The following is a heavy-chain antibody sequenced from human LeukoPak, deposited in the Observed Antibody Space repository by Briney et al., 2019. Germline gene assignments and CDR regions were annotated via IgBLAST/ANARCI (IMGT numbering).Heavy chain of an antibody. V-gene: IGHV1-18*04. CDR2: ISAYNGNT. CDR1: GYTFTIYG. Sequence: ASVRVSFRASGYTFTIYGISWVRQAPGQGGEGMGWISAYNGNTNYTQKLQGRVTMTTDTSTSTAYMELRSLRSGDTAVYYCARDPGIVATTPNWFDPWGQGTLVTVSS. CDR3: ARDPGIVATTPNWFDP. D-gene: IGHD5-12*01. J-gene: IGHJ5*02.